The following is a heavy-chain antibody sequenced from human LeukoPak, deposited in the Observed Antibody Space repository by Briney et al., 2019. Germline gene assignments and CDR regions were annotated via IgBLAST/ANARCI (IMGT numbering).Heavy chain of an antibody. CDR3: ARGCGFDF. CDR1: GDSVSIANTA. Sequence: SQTLSLTYALSGDSVSIANTAWTSIRQSPSRGLEWLGRTYYRSKWYTDYAVSVNNPITINPDTSKNQFSLKLNSLTPEDTAVYYCARGCGFDFWGQGTLVTVSS. D-gene: IGHD2-15*01. V-gene: IGHV6-1*01. CDR2: TYYRSKWYT. J-gene: IGHJ4*02.